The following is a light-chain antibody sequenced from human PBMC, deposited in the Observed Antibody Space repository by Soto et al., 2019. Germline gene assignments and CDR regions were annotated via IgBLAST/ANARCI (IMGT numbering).Light chain of an antibody. CDR1: RNIYTW. CDR3: QQYERYST. V-gene: IGKV1-5*03. J-gene: IGKJ1*01. Sequence: DYQVTQSPSTLSASVGDRVTITCRASRNIYTWLAWYQQKPGIAPKLLIHKASTLESGVPSRFSGSGYGTEFTLTISGLQPEDSATYYCQQYERYSTFGQGTKVDIK. CDR2: KAS.